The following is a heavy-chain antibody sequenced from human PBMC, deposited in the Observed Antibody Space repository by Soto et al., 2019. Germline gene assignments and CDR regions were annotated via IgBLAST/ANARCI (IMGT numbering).Heavy chain of an antibody. J-gene: IGHJ4*02. CDR3: ARDMRQAGGGSSPDY. D-gene: IGHD6-13*01. Sequence: QVQLVESGGGVVQPGRSLRLSCAASGFTFSSYGMHWVRQAPGKGLEWVAVIWYDGSNKYYADSVKGRFTISRDNSKNTLYLQMNSLRAEDTAVYYCARDMRQAGGGSSPDYWGQGTLVTVSS. CDR2: IWYDGSNK. V-gene: IGHV3-33*01. CDR1: GFTFSSYG.